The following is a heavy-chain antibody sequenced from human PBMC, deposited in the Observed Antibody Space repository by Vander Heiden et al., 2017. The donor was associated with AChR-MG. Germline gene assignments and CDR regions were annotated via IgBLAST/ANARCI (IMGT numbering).Heavy chain of an antibody. D-gene: IGHD2-15*01. CDR3: AKGVFVVVVVGTQDNCFDA. V-gene: IGHV3-23*01. CDR2: ISGSDGRV. Sequence: EVQLLESGGTWVQPGGSLRLSCAASGFPFPQHAMSWVPQAPGKGLEWVSGISGSDGRVYYADSVKGRFTIARDNSKNTLYLQMNSLTDEDTAVYYCAKGVFVVVVVGTQDNCFDAWGQGTLGTVSS. J-gene: IGHJ5*02. CDR1: GFPFPQHA.